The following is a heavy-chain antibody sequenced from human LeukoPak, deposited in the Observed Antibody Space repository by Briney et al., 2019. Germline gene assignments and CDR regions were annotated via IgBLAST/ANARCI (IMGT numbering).Heavy chain of an antibody. CDR1: GFTFSSYS. CDR2: IKQDGSEE. J-gene: IGHJ3*02. V-gene: IGHV3-7*01. Sequence: GGSLRLSCAASGFTFSSYSMNWVRQAPGKGLEWVANIKQDGSEEYYVDSVKGRFTISRDNAKNSLFLQMNSLRVEDTAVYYCARGGLYYDFWSGYNNAFDIWGQGTMVTVSS. D-gene: IGHD3-3*01. CDR3: ARGGLYYDFWSGYNNAFDI.